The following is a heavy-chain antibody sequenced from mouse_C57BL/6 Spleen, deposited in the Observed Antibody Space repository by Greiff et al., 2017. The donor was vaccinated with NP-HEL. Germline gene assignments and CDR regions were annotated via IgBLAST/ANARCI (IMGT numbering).Heavy chain of an antibody. CDR2: IYPGSGNT. J-gene: IGHJ2*01. Sequence: QVQLQQSGAELVRPGASVKLSCKASGYTFTDYYINCVKQRPGQGLEWIARIYPGSGNTYYNEKFKGKATLTAEKSSSTAYMQLSSLTSEDSAVYFCARWEYGYDGEYWGQGTTLTVSS. CDR1: GYTFTDYY. D-gene: IGHD2-2*01. CDR3: ARWEYGYDGEY. V-gene: IGHV1-76*01.